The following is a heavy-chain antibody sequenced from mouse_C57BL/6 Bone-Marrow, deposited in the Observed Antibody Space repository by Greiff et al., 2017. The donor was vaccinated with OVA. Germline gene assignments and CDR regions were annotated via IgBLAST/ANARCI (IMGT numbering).Heavy chain of an antibody. D-gene: IGHD1-1*01. Sequence: VKLMESGAELARPGASVQLSCKASGYTFTSYGISWVKQRTGQGLEWIGEIYPRSGNTYYNEKFKGKATLTADKSSSTAYMELRSLTSEDSAVYFCARGITTVVAKVAMDYWGQGTSVTVSS. V-gene: IGHV1-81*01. CDR3: ARGITTVVAKVAMDY. CDR2: IYPRSGNT. CDR1: GYTFTSYG. J-gene: IGHJ4*01.